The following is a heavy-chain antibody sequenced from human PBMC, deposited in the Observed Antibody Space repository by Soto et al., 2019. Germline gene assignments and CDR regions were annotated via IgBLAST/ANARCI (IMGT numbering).Heavy chain of an antibody. J-gene: IGHJ6*03. CDR3: ARGSWDDVSGHYYMDV. CDR2: TYYKSKWYY. Sequence: PSPTLSLTCDISGDSVSSNSACWNWIRQTPSRSLEWLGRTYYKSKWYYTYAASVKSRITVSPDTSKNQFSLQLTSVTPEDTAVYYCARGSWDDVSGHYYMDVWDKGTTVTVSS. V-gene: IGHV6-1*01. D-gene: IGHD1-1*01. CDR1: GDSVSSNSAC.